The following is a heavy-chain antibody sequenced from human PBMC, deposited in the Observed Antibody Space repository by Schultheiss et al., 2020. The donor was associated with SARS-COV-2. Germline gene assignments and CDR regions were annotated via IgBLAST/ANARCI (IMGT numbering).Heavy chain of an antibody. CDR1: GFTFSSYS. J-gene: IGHJ3*01. CDR3: AGSSYESGSYPEGFDF. D-gene: IGHD3-22*01. V-gene: IGHV3-7*01. Sequence: GGSLRLSCAASGFTFSSYSMNWVRQAPGKGLEWVANIMQDGSEKTYVDSVRGRFTISRDSAKNSLYLQMNSLRAEDTAVYYCAGSSYESGSYPEGFDFWGQGTMVTVSS. CDR2: IMQDGSEK.